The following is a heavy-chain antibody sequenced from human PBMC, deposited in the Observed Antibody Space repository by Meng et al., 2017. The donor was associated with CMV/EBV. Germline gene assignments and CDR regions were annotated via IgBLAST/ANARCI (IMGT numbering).Heavy chain of an antibody. D-gene: IGHD2-8*02. V-gene: IGHV4-4*02. CDR1: GGSISNSLW. CDR3: ARSPGFWSLDY. CDR2: ISHSGNT. J-gene: IGHJ4*02. Sequence: SDTLSLTCAVSGGSISNSLWWSWVRQPPGKGLEWIGEISHSGNTKYNPSLQSRVTISADKTKNDFSLKLTSMTAADTGVYFCARSPGFWSLDYWGQGTLVTVSS.